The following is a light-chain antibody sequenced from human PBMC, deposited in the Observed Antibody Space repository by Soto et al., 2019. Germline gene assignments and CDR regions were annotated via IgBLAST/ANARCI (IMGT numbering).Light chain of an antibody. Sequence: QSVLTQPPSASGTPGQRVTISCSGSSSNIGSNTVNWYQQLPGTAPKLLIYSNNQRPSGVPDRFSGSKSGTSAFLAISGLQSEDVADYYCAAWDDSLNGLYVFGTGTKVTVL. V-gene: IGLV1-44*01. CDR2: SNN. CDR1: SSNIGSNT. CDR3: AAWDDSLNGLYV. J-gene: IGLJ1*01.